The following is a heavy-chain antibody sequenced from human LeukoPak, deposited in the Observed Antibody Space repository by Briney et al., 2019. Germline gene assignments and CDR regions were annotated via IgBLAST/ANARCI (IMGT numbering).Heavy chain of an antibody. D-gene: IGHD3-10*02. V-gene: IGHV3-48*03. CDR2: ISSSGSTI. J-gene: IGHJ6*04. Sequence: GGSLRLSCAASGFTFSSYEMNWVRQAPGKGLEWVSYISSSGSTIYYADSVKGRFTISRDNAKNSLYLQMNSLGAEDTAVYYCAELGITMIGGVWGKGTTVTTSS. CDR3: AELGITMIGGV. CDR1: GFTFSSYE.